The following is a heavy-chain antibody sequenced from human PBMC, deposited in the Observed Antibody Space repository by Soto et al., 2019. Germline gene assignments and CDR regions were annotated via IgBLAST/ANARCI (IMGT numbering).Heavy chain of an antibody. CDR1: GYTFTRYG. J-gene: IGHJ1*01. V-gene: IGHV1-18*01. CDR3: ARGVAVAGTDEYFQH. D-gene: IGHD6-19*01. CDR2: ISAYNGNT. Sequence: QVQLVQSGAEVKKPGASVKVSCKASGYTFTRYGISWVRQAPGQGLEWMGWISAYNGNTNYAQKLQGRGTMTTDTSTSTAYLELRSLRADDTAVYYCARGVAVAGTDEYFQHWGQGTLVTVSS.